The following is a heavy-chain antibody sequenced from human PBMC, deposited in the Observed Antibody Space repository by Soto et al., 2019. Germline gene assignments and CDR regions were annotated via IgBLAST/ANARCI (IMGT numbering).Heavy chain of an antibody. CDR2: IIPIFGTP. V-gene: IGHV1-69*01. CDR1: GDSFSSYA. D-gene: IGHD3-22*01. J-gene: IGHJ4*02. Sequence: QVQLVQSVAEVKKPGSSVKVSCKASGDSFSSYAISWVRQAPGHGLEWMGRIIPIFGTPNYAQGVEGRVTITADESTSTANMELSSLRADDTAVYYCATGGNYDETSALAYWGQGTLVTVSS. CDR3: ATGGNYDETSALAY.